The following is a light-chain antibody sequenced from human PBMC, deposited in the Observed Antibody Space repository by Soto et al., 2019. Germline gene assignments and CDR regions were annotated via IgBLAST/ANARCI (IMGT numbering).Light chain of an antibody. Sequence: GDGVTITCRASQSISNRLAWYQQRPGXXXKXXXYDASTLDSGAPSRFSGSGSGTEFTLSISSLQPDDFATYYCQQYNIYPWTFGQGTRLEIK. CDR1: QSISNR. J-gene: IGKJ5*01. CDR2: DAS. CDR3: QQYNIYPWT. V-gene: IGKV1-5*01.